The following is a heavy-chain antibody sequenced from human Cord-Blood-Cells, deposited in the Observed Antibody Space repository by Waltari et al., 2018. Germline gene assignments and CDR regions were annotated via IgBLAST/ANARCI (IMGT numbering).Heavy chain of an antibody. CDR1: GGSIRSGGYY. Sequence: QVPLQESGPGLVKPSPTLSLTCTVSGGSIRSGGYYWSWIRQHPGQGLEWIGYIYYSGSTYYNPSLKSRVTISVDTSKNQFSLKLSSVTAADTAVYYCARDRLQQLDYWGQGTLVTVSS. CDR3: ARDRLQQLDY. V-gene: IGHV4-31*03. D-gene: IGHD6-13*01. J-gene: IGHJ4*02. CDR2: IYYSGST.